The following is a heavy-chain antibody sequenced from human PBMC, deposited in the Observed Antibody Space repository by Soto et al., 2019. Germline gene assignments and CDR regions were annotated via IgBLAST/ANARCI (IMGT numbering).Heavy chain of an antibody. Sequence: ASVKVSCKASGYTFTDYYFYWVRQAPGQGLEWMGWINPNNDGTNYAQNFQGRVTMTRDTSVNTAYMELSSLTSDDTAMYYCARAYYHSSGYYFLDYWGQGSQVTVSS. CDR3: ARAYYHSSGYYFLDY. J-gene: IGHJ4*02. V-gene: IGHV1-2*02. D-gene: IGHD3-22*01. CDR1: GYTFTDYY. CDR2: INPNNDGT.